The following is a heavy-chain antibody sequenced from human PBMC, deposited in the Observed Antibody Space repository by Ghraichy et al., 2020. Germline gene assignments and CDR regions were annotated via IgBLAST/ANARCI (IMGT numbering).Heavy chain of an antibody. D-gene: IGHD2-21*02. Sequence: GGSLRLSCAASGFTFSSYSMNWVRQAPGKGLEWVSFISSSSSNIYYADSVKGRFTISRDNAKNSLYLQMNSLRAEDTAVYYCASLYCRGNCYQHPPADYWGQGILVTASS. J-gene: IGHJ4*02. V-gene: IGHV3-21*01. CDR2: ISSSSSNI. CDR1: GFTFSSYS. CDR3: ASLYCRGNCYQHPPADY.